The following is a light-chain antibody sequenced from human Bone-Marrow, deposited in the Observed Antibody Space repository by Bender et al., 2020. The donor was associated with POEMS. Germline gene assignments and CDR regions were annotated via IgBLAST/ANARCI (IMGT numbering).Light chain of an antibody. CDR3: SSYGRNNFDFV. J-gene: IGLJ1*01. Sequence: QSALTQPASVSGSPGQSITISCTGTSTDVGSYNLVSWYQQYPGKAPKLIIYGYNNRPSGVPDRFSGSKSGTSASLAITGLQPDDEADYFCSSYGRNNFDFVIGTGTRVTVL. CDR1: STDVGSYNL. V-gene: IGLV2-14*02. CDR2: GYN.